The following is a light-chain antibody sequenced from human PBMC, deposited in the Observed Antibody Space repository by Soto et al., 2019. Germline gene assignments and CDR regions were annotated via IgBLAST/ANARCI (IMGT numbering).Light chain of an antibody. V-gene: IGKV1-5*01. J-gene: IGKJ1*01. CDR3: QQYNSYSLT. Sequence: DIQMTQSPSTLSASVGDRVTITCRASQSINSWLAWYQQIPGKAPKLLIYDASSLESGVPSRFSGSGSGTEFTLTISSLQPDDFATYYCQQYNSYSLTFGQGTKVDIK. CDR2: DAS. CDR1: QSINSW.